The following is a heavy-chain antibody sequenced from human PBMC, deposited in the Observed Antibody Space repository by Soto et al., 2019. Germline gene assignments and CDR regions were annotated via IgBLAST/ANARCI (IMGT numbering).Heavy chain of an antibody. V-gene: IGHV5-51*01. Sequence: PXEFLKIAFKGSGYSCTSYWIGWVRQMPGKGLEWMGIIHPGDSDTRYSPSFQGQVTISADKSISTAYLQWSSLKASDTAMYYCARLIAVAGTVFDYWGQGTLVTVSS. D-gene: IGHD6-19*01. CDR1: GYSCTSYW. J-gene: IGHJ4*02. CDR2: IHPGDSDT. CDR3: ARLIAVAGTVFDY.